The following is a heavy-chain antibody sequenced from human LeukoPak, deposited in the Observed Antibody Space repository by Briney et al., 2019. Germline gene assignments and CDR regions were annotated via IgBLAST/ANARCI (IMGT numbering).Heavy chain of an antibody. J-gene: IGHJ3*02. CDR3: AKGSMVRGVIPRDAFDI. D-gene: IGHD3-10*01. Sequence: PGRSLRLCCAASGFTFDDYAMHWVRQAPGKGLEWVSGISWNSGSIGYADSVKGRFTISRDNAKNSLYLQMNSLRAEDTALYYCAKGSMVRGVIPRDAFDIWGQGTMVTVSS. CDR1: GFTFDDYA. V-gene: IGHV3-9*01. CDR2: ISWNSGSI.